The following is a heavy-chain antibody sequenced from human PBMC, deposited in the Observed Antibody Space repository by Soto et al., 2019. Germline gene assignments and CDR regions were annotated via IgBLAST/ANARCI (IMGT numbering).Heavy chain of an antibody. J-gene: IGHJ2*01. CDR2: ISGSGGST. V-gene: IGHV3-23*01. CDR3: AKCAYYSGWYFDL. CDR1: EFTFSSYA. D-gene: IGHD3-22*01. Sequence: EVHLLESGGGLVQPGGSLRLSCAASEFTFSSYAMSWVRRAPGKGLEWVSAISGSGGSTDYADSVKGRFTISRDNSKNMLYLQMNSLRAEDTALYYCAKCAYYSGWYFDLWGRGTLVTVSS.